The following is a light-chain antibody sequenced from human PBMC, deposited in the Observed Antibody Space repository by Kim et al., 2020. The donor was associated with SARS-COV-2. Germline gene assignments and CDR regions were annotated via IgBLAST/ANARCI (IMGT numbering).Light chain of an antibody. CDR1: SSNIGSNY. Sequence: GQRVTISCSGSSSNIGSNYVSWYQQLPGTAPKLLIYRNNQRPSGVPDRFSGSKSGTSASLAISGLRSEDEADYYCAAWDDSLSGYVFGTGTKVTVL. CDR3: AAWDDSLSGYV. J-gene: IGLJ1*01. CDR2: RNN. V-gene: IGLV1-47*01.